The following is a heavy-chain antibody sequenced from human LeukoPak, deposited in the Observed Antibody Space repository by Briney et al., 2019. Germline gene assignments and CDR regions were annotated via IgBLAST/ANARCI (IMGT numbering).Heavy chain of an antibody. CDR2: ISSSSIYI. D-gene: IGHD3-9*01. Sequence: NPGGSLRLSCAASGFTFSSYSMNWVRQAPGKGLEWVSSISSSSIYIYYADSMKGRFTVSRDDAKNSLYLQMNSLRAEDTAVYYCATWNLTGYPFDNWGQGTLVTVSS. J-gene: IGHJ4*02. V-gene: IGHV3-21*01. CDR3: ATWNLTGYPFDN. CDR1: GFTFSSYS.